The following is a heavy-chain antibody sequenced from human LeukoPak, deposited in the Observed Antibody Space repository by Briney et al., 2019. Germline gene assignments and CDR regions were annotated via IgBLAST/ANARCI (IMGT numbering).Heavy chain of an antibody. Sequence: GGSLRLSCAASGFTFSNSYMSWIRQAPGKGLEYISYISSSGSTIYYADSVKGRFTLSRDNAKNSLSLEMNSLGAEDTAVYYCARGKYSFDYWGQGALVTVSS. CDR3: ARGKYSFDY. CDR2: ISSSGSTI. J-gene: IGHJ4*02. V-gene: IGHV3-11*01. CDR1: GFTFSNSY.